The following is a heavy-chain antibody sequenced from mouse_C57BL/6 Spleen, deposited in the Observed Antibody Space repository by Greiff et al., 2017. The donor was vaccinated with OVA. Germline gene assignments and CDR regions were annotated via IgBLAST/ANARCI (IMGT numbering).Heavy chain of an antibody. CDR3: TRRLWGFDY. D-gene: IGHD1-1*02. Sequence: QVQLQQSGAELVRPGASVTLSCKASGYTFTDYEMHWVKQTPVHSLEWIGAIDPETGGTAYNQKFKGKAILTADKSSSTAYMELRSLTSEDSAVYYCTRRLWGFDYWGQGTTLTVSS. J-gene: IGHJ2*01. CDR1: GYTFTDYE. V-gene: IGHV1-15*01. CDR2: IDPETGGT.